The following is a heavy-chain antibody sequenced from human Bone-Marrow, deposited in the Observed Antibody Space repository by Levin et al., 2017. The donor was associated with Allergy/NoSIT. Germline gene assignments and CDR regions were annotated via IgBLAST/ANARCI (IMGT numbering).Heavy chain of an antibody. CDR2: IYYSGST. CDR3: ARGIAAVVISY. D-gene: IGHD6-25*01. J-gene: IGHJ4*02. CDR1: GGSISSGGYY. Sequence: SETLSLTCTVSGGSISSGGYYWSWIRQHPGKGLEWIGYIYYSGSTYYNPSLKSRVTISVDTSKNQFSLKLSSVTAADTAVYYCARGIAAVVISYWGQGTLVTVSS. V-gene: IGHV4-31*03.